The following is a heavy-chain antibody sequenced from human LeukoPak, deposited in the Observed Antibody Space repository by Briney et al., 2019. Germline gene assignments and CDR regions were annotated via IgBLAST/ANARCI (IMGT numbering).Heavy chain of an antibody. CDR1: GFTFSSCS. CDR2: ISSSSSTI. CDR3: ARARSYYYYYGMDV. J-gene: IGHJ6*02. V-gene: IGHV3-48*04. Sequence: GGSLRLSCAASGFTFSSCSMNWVRQAPGKGLEWVSYISSSSSTIYYADSVKGRFTISRDNAKNSLYLQMNSLRAEDTAVYYCARARSYYYYYGMDVWGQGTTVTVSS.